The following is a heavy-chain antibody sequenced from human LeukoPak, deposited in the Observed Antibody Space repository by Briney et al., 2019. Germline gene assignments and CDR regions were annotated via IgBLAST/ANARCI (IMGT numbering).Heavy chain of an antibody. CDR2: ISGSGGST. Sequence: QPGGSLRLSCAASGFTSSSYAMSWVRQAPGKGLEWVSAISGSGGSTYYADSVKGRFTISRDNAKNSLYLQMNSLRAEDTAVYYCARETYYYDSSGYNNYYFDYWGQGTLVTVSS. V-gene: IGHV3-23*01. CDR3: ARETYYYDSSGYNNYYFDY. J-gene: IGHJ4*02. CDR1: GFTSSSYA. D-gene: IGHD3-22*01.